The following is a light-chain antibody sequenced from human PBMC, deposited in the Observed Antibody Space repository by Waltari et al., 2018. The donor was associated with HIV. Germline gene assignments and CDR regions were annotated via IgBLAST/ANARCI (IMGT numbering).Light chain of an antibody. CDR3: QESHSSSLT. CDR2: AAS. CDR1: QSVSTY. V-gene: IGKV1-39*01. J-gene: IGKJ4*01. Sequence: DIQMTQSPSSLSASVGDRVTITCRASQSVSTYLNWYQYKPGKAPKLLIYAASSLQSGVPSRFSGSGSGTDFTLTISSLQRDDSATYYCQESHSSSLTFGGGTGVGI.